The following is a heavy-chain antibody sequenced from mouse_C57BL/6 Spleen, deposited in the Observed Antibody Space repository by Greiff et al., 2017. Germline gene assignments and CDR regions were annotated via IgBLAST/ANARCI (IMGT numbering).Heavy chain of an antibody. J-gene: IGHJ2*01. V-gene: IGHV1-26*01. D-gene: IGHD1-1*01. CDR1: GYTFTDYY. Sequence: VQLQQSGPELVKPGASVKISCKASGYTFTDYYMNWVKQSHGKSLAWIGDINHNNGGTSYNQKFKGKATLTVDKSSSTAYMELRSLTSEDSAVYCCARSGPSSSLDYWGQGTTLTVSS. CDR3: ARSGPSSSLDY. CDR2: INHNNGGT.